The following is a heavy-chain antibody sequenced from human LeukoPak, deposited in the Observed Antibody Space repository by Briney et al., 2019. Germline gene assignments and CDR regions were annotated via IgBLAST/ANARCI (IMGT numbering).Heavy chain of an antibody. J-gene: IGHJ4*02. Sequence: SETLSLTCTVSGGSIGSSSYYWGWIRQPPGKGLEWIGSFPYGGTTYYNPSLKSRVTISVDTSKNQFSLKLSSVTAADTAMYYCAREGDYYDSGGYYRIDFWGQGTLVTVSS. V-gene: IGHV4-39*07. CDR2: FPYGGTT. CDR1: GGSIGSSSYY. D-gene: IGHD3-22*01. CDR3: AREGDYYDSGGYYRIDF.